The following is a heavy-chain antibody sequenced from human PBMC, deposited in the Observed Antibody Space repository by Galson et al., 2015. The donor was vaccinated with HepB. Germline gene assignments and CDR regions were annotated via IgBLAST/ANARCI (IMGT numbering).Heavy chain of an antibody. V-gene: IGHV3-23*01. CDR2: ISGSGGST. CDR3: AKDGHLAVAGMYY. Sequence: SLRLSCAASGFTFSSYAMSWVRQAPGKGLEWVSPISGSGGSTYYADSVKGRFTISRDNSKNTLYLQMNSLRAEDTAVYYCAKDGHLAVAGMYYWGQGTLVTVSS. D-gene: IGHD6-19*01. CDR1: GFTFSSYA. J-gene: IGHJ4*02.